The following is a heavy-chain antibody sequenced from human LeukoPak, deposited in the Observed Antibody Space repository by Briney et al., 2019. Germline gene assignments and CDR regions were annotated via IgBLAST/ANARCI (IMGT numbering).Heavy chain of an antibody. J-gene: IGHJ6*03. V-gene: IGHV4-59*01. Sequence: SETLSLTCTVSGVSITSYYWSWIRQPPGKGLEWLRYIYYNGSTNYNPSLKSRVTISIDSSQSQFSLKLSSVTAADTAVYYCARGPPLYGDYIYYYYMDVWGTGTTVTVSS. CDR3: ARGPPLYGDYIYYYYMDV. CDR1: GVSITSYY. CDR2: IYYNGST. D-gene: IGHD4-17*01.